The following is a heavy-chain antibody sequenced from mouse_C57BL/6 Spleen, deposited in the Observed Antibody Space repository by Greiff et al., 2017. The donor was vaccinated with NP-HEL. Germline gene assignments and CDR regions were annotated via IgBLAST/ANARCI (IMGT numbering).Heavy chain of an antibody. J-gene: IGHJ2*01. D-gene: IGHD1-1*01. Sequence: VKLMESGAELVKPGASVKMSCKASGYTFTTYPIEWMKQNHGKSLEWIGNFHPYNDDTKYNEKFKGKATLTVEKSSSTVYLGLSRLTSDDSAVYYCARGYYGSSYAGYFDYWGQGTTLTVSS. CDR1: GYTFTTYP. CDR2: FHPYNDDT. CDR3: ARGYYGSSYAGYFDY. V-gene: IGHV1-47*01.